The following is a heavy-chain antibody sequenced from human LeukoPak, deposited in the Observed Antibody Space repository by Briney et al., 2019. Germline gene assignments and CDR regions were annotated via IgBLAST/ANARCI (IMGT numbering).Heavy chain of an antibody. D-gene: IGHD6-19*01. CDR1: GGSINNYY. J-gene: IGHJ4*02. V-gene: IGHV4-59*08. CDR3: ARHKRAVAGTFDY. CDR2: IYYSGST. Sequence: SETLSLTCTVSGGSINNYYWSWIRQPPGKGLEWIGYIYYSGSTNYNPSLKSRVTISVDTSKNQFSLKLSSVTAADTAVYYCARHKRAVAGTFDYWGQGTLVTVSS.